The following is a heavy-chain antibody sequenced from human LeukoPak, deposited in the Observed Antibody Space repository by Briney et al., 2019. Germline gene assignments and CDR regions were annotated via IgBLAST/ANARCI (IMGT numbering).Heavy chain of an antibody. Sequence: WETLSLTCSVSGGSISSYYGSWIRQPAAKGLEWIGRIYTSGSTNYNPSLKSRVPMSVVTSKHQFSLKPSSVTAADTAVYYCARDPLGFGEFDYWGPGTLVTVSS. CDR2: IYTSGST. D-gene: IGHD3-10*01. CDR3: ARDPLGFGEFDY. J-gene: IGHJ4*02. V-gene: IGHV4-4*07. CDR1: GGSISSYY.